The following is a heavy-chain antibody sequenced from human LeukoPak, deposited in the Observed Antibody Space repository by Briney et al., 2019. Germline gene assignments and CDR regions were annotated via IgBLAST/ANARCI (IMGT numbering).Heavy chain of an antibody. D-gene: IGHD3-22*01. CDR2: ISGSGGNT. J-gene: IGHJ4*02. CDR3: AKVHYYDSSGFSYYFDF. Sequence: GGSLRLSCAASGFTFSRYAMSWVRRAPGKGLEWVSAISGSGGNTYYADSVKGRFTISRDNSKNTLYLQMNSLRAEDTAVYYCAKVHYYDSSGFSYYFDFWGLGTLVTVSS. V-gene: IGHV3-23*01. CDR1: GFTFSRYA.